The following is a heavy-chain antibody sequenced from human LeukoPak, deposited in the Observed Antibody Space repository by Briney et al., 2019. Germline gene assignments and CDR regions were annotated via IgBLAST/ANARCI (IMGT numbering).Heavy chain of an antibody. V-gene: IGHV3-74*01. D-gene: IGHD3-16*02. CDR3: ARDGVWGSYRSYDY. CDR2: INSDGSST. Sequence: GGSLRLSCAASGFTFSSYWMHWVRHAPGKGLVWVSRINSDGSSTSYADSVKGRFTISRDNAKNTLYLQMNSLRAEDTAVYYCARDGVWGSYRSYDYWGQGTLVTVSS. CDR1: GFTFSSYW. J-gene: IGHJ4*02.